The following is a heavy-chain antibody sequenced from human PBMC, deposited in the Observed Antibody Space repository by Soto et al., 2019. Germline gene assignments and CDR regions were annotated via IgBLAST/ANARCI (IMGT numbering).Heavy chain of an antibody. Sequence: LRLSCAASGFTFSSYAMSWVRQAPGKGLEWVSAISGSGGSTYYAYSVKGRFTISRDNSKNTLYLQMNSLRAEDTAVYYCAKGLLGYSYGWADYWGQGTLVTVSS. J-gene: IGHJ4*02. V-gene: IGHV3-23*01. CDR2: ISGSGGST. CDR1: GFTFSSYA. CDR3: AKGLLGYSYGWADY. D-gene: IGHD5-18*01.